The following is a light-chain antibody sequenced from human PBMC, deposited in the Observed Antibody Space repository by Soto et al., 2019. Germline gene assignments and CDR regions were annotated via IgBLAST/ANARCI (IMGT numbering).Light chain of an antibody. V-gene: IGKV3-11*01. J-gene: IGKJ2*01. CDR1: QSVSSY. CDR2: DAS. CDR3: QQRSNWPPWYT. Sequence: EIVLTQSPATLSLSPGERATLSCRASQSVSSYLAWYQQKSGQAPRLHIYDASNRATGIPARFSGSGSGTDFTLTISSLEPEDFAVYYCQQRSNWPPWYTFGHGTKLEIK.